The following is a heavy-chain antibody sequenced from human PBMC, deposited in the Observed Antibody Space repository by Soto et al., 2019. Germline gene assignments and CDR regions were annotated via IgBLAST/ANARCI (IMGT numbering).Heavy chain of an antibody. CDR2: NTSDGGVT. CDR1: GFTFSDYS. V-gene: IGHV3-48*02. J-gene: IGHJ4*02. Sequence: EVQLVESGGGLVHPGGSLRLSCAASGFTFSDYSMNWVRQAPGKGLEWVSYNTSDGGVTYYADSVKGRFSVSRDNDKKSLFLQMNSLRDEDTAVYYCARLPKGSTVTSWGQGTLVTVSS. D-gene: IGHD4-17*01. CDR3: ARLPKGSTVTS.